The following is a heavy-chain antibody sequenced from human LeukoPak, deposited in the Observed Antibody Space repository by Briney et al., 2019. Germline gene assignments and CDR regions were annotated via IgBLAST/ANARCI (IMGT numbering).Heavy chain of an antibody. CDR1: GFTFSSYA. CDR3: ARASLTGNWFDP. J-gene: IGHJ5*02. Sequence: PGGSLRLSCAASGFTFSSYAMHWVRQAPGKGLEWVAVISYDGSNKYYADSVKGRFTISRDNSKNTLYLQMNSLRAEDTAVYYCARASLTGNWFDPWGQGTLATVSS. V-gene: IGHV3-30-3*01. CDR2: ISYDGSNK.